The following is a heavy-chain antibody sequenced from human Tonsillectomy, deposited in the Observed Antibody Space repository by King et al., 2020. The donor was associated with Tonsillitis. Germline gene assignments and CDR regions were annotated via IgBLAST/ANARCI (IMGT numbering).Heavy chain of an antibody. V-gene: IGHV3-23*04. D-gene: IGHD1-26*01. J-gene: IGHJ3*02. CDR2: ISGSGGST. Sequence: EVQLVESGGGLVQPGGSLRLSCAASGFPFNNYAMSWVRQPPGKGLEWVSAISGSGGSTYYADSVKGRFTISRDNSKNTQYLQINSLRVEDTAVYYCAKELGDEVGDGFDIWGQGTMVTVSS. CDR1: GFPFNNYA. CDR3: AKELGDEVGDGFDI.